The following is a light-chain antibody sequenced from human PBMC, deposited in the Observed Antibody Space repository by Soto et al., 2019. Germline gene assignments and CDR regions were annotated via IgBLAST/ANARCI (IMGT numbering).Light chain of an antibody. CDR3: QAWDSSTQGV. J-gene: IGLJ1*01. Sequence: SYELTQPPSVSVSPGQTASITCSGGKLGDKYASWYQQKPGQSPVLVIYQDTKRPSGIPERFSGSNSGNTATLTISGTQAMDEADYYCQAWDSSTQGVFGTGTKLTVL. CDR2: QDT. V-gene: IGLV3-1*01. CDR1: KLGDKY.